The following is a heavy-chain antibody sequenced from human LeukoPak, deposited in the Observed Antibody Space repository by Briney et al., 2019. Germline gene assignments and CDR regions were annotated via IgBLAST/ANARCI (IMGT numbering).Heavy chain of an antibody. CDR3: ARTTIPYGGNSPFDY. CDR2: TYYRSNWYN. D-gene: IGHD4-23*01. V-gene: IGHV6-1*01. Sequence: SQTLSLTCAISGDIVSSNSAAWNWIRQSPSRGLEWLARTYYRSNWYNDYAVSVKSRITINPDTSKNQFSLQLNSVTPEDTAVYYCARTTIPYGGNSPFDYWGQGTLVTVSS. CDR1: GDIVSSNSAA. J-gene: IGHJ4*02.